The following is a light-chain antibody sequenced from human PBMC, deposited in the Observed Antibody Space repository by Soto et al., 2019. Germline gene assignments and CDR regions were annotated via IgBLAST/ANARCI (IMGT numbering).Light chain of an antibody. Sequence: EIVLTQSPGTRSLSPGQRATLSFRPSQSFSNNYFAWYQQKPGQAPRLLIYGASSRATGIPDRFSGSGSATDFTLTISRLEPEDFAVYYCQQYGSSPITFGQGTRLEIK. CDR1: QSFSNNY. V-gene: IGKV3-20*01. J-gene: IGKJ5*01. CDR2: GAS. CDR3: QQYGSSPIT.